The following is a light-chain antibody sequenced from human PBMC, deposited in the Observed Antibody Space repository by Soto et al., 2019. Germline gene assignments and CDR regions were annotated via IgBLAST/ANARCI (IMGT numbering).Light chain of an antibody. CDR1: SSNIGAGYD. J-gene: IGLJ1*01. CDR2: ENN. V-gene: IGLV1-40*01. CDR3: QSSDSSRMGDV. Sequence: QSVLTQPPSVSEAPGQRVTISCTGSSSNIGAGYDAHWYQQVPGTAPKLLIYENNNRPSGVPDRFSGSKSGTSASLAITGRQDEDEAADYCQSSDSSRMGDVFGTGTQLTVL.